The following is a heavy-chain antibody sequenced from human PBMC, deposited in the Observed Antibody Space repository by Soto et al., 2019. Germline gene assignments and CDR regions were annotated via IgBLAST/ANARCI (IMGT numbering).Heavy chain of an antibody. CDR2: ISAYNGNT. CDR3: ARVPRTGTTVWFDP. Sequence: ASLRDYFPASGYTFTSYGIIWVRQSPGQGLEWMGWISAYNGNTNYAQTLQGRVTMTTDTSTSTAYMELRSLRSDDTAVYYCARVPRTGTTVWFDPWGQGTLVTVSS. J-gene: IGHJ5*02. D-gene: IGHD1-7*01. V-gene: IGHV1-18*04. CDR1: GYTFTSYG.